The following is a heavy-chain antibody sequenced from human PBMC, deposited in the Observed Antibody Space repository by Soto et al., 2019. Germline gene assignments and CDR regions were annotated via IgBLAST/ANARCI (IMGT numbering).Heavy chain of an antibody. CDR2: ISSSGSTI. Sequence: GGSLRLSCAASGFTFSDYYMIWIRQAPGKGLEWVSYISSSGSTIYYADSVKGRFTISRDNAKNSLYLQMNSLRAEDTAVYYCARVRGGDSYSGRVLDYWGQGTLVTVSS. J-gene: IGHJ4*02. V-gene: IGHV3-11*01. CDR1: GFTFSDYY. CDR3: ARVRGGDSYSGRVLDY. D-gene: IGHD2-21*02.